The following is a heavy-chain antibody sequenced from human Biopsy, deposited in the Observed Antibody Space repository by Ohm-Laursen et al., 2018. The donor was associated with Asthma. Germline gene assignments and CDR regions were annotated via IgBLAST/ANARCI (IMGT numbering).Heavy chain of an antibody. CDR2: IIPIFGPT. CDR3: ARGPEYVRSSGALDY. J-gene: IGHJ4*02. Sequence: LVKVSCKASGGTFSSNSINWVRQAPGQGLEWMGRIIPIFGPTNYAQKFQGRVTISADDSTSTAYMELSSLSSEDTALYYCARGPEYVRSSGALDYWGQGTLVTVSS. CDR1: GGTFSSNS. D-gene: IGHD2-2*01. V-gene: IGHV1-69*13.